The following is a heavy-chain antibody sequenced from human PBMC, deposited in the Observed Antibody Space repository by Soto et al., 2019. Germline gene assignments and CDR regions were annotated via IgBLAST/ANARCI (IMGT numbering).Heavy chain of an antibody. CDR2: ISATGGGT. CDR1: GFKFSNYA. J-gene: IGHJ4*02. D-gene: IGHD3-16*01. Sequence: GGSLRLSCAASGFKFSNYAMSWVRQAPGKGLEWASLISATGGGTYYADSVKGRFTISRDNSHNTLYLQAHSLTAEDTAVYYCAKDRRAGGNSAFYFDFWGQGAQVTVSS. CDR3: AKDRRAGGNSAFYFDF. V-gene: IGHV3-23*01.